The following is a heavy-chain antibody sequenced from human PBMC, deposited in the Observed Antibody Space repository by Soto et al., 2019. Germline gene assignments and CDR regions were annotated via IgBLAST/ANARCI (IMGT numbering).Heavy chain of an antibody. CDR1: SGTLSSGSYI. CDR2: IYYSGNT. V-gene: IGHV4-39*01. J-gene: IGHJ4*02. D-gene: IGHD6-6*01. Sequence: SETLSLTCDVASGTLSSGSYIWSWIRQPPGRGPEWIGSIYYSGNTYYKPSLKSRVSISIDTSRNQFSLKLTSVTAADTGVYYCASSSPFHYWGPGILVTVSS. CDR3: ASSSPFHY.